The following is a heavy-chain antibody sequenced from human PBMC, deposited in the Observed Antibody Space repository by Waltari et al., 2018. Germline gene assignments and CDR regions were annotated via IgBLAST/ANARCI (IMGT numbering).Heavy chain of an antibody. J-gene: IGHJ6*02. CDR3: ARRSTRDYGMDV. V-gene: IGHV4-61*02. CDR2: IYTSGST. Sequence: QVQLQESGPGLVKPSQTLSLTCTVSGGSISSGSYYWSWIRQPAGKGLEWIGRIYTSGSTNYNPSRKSRVTISVDTSKNQFSLKLSSVTAADTAVYYCARRSTRDYGMDVWDQGTTVTVSS. CDR1: GGSISSGSYY. D-gene: IGHD2-15*01.